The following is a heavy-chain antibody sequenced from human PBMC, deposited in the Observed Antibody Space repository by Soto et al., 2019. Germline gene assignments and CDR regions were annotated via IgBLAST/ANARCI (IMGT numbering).Heavy chain of an antibody. Sequence: QVTLKESGPVLVKPTETLTLTCTVSGFSLSNARMGVSWIRQPPGKALEWLAHIFSNDEKSYSTSLKSRLTISKDTSKSQVVLTMTNMDPVDTATYYCARMGDSSGWFREMPNWFDPWGQGTLVTVSS. V-gene: IGHV2-26*01. CDR1: GFSLSNARMG. CDR3: ARMGDSSGWFREMPNWFDP. CDR2: IFSNDEK. J-gene: IGHJ5*02. D-gene: IGHD6-19*01.